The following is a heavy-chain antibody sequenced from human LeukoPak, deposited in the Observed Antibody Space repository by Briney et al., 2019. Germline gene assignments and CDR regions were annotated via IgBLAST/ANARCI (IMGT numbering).Heavy chain of an antibody. V-gene: IGHV4-39*01. CDR3: ARNITSLIPAGYFDY. J-gene: IGHJ4*02. D-gene: IGHD2-2*01. CDR1: GGSIGSGRYY. Sequence: SETLSLTCTVSGGSIGSGRYYWAWIRQPPGKGLEWIGSIYNSWSTSYNPSLKSRVAMSADTSKNQFSLRLSSVTAADTAVYYCARNITSLIPAGYFDYWGQGTLVAVSS. CDR2: IYNSWST.